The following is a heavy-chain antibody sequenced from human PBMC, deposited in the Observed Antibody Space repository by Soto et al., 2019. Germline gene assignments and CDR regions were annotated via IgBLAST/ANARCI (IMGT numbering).Heavy chain of an antibody. D-gene: IGHD6-19*01. CDR3: ARERLNTGWYGFDY. CDR1: GHTFANYD. V-gene: IGHV1-18*04. J-gene: IGHJ4*02. CDR2: VSNKNGVT. Sequence: QVPLVQSGGEVKKPGASVKVSCKTSGHTFANYDFSWVRQAPGQGLGWMGWVSNKNGVTSYAEKFRDRVTITTDTSTSTVYMELRSLTSDDTAVYVCARERLNTGWYGFDYWGQGAQVTVSS.